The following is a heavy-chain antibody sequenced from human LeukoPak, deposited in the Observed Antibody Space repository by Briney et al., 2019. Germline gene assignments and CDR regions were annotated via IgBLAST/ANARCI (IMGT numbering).Heavy chain of an antibody. Sequence: PSETLSLTCTVSGGSISSYYWSWIRQPPGKGLEWIGYIYYSGSTNYNPSLKSRVTISVDTSKNQFSLKLSSVTAADTAVYYCAREGTGSYMDVWGKGTTVTVSS. D-gene: IGHD1/OR15-1a*01. CDR1: GGSISSYY. J-gene: IGHJ6*03. CDR3: AREGTGSYMDV. CDR2: IYYSGST. V-gene: IGHV4-59*01.